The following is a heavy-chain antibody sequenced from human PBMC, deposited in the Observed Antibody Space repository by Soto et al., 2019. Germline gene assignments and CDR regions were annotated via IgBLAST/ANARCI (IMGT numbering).Heavy chain of an antibody. CDR2: ISSAGNNL. V-gene: IGHV3-48*03. CDR1: GFTFSSYE. Sequence: EVQLVESGGGLVQHGGSLRLSCTASGFTFSSYEINWVRQAPGKGLEWISYISSAGNNLYYADSVKGRVTISKGNARNSLYLQMHGLRAEDTAVYFCGRGYSGVWSRGGYFASWGQGTLVTVSS. CDR3: GRGYSGVWSRGGYFAS. J-gene: IGHJ4*02. D-gene: IGHD6-19*01.